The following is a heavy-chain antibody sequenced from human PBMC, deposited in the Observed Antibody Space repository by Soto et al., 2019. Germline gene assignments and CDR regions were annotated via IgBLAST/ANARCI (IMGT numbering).Heavy chain of an antibody. CDR2: IIPIFGTA. CDR3: ARDEGHYDSSGYYYSPFDP. V-gene: IGHV1-69*13. D-gene: IGHD3-22*01. J-gene: IGHJ5*02. Sequence: SVKVSCKASGGTFSSYAISWVRQAPGQGLEWMGGIIPIFGTANYAQKFQGRVTITADESASTAYMELSSLRSEDTAVYYCARDEGHYDSSGYYYSPFDPWGQGTLVTVSS. CDR1: GGTFSSYA.